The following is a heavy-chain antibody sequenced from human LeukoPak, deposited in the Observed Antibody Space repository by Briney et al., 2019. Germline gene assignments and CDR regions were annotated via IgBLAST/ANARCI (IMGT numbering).Heavy chain of an antibody. CDR2: IYHSGST. CDR3: ARDVTMTNADY. CDR1: GGSISSYY. D-gene: IGHD3-22*01. J-gene: IGHJ4*02. V-gene: IGHV4-59*01. Sequence: SETLSLTCTVSGGSISSYYWSWIRQPPGKGLEWIGYIYHSGSTKYNPSLKSRVTISVDTSKNQFSLKLSSVTAADTAVYYCARDVTMTNADYWGQGTLVTVSS.